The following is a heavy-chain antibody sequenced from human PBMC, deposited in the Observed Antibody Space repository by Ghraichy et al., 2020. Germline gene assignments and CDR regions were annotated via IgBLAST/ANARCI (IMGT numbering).Heavy chain of an antibody. CDR1: CGSIGSYY. V-gene: IGHV4-59*01. J-gene: IGHJ6*02. CDR3: ARDRGGNSGSYYYGMDV. D-gene: IGHD4-23*01. Sequence: SETLSLTCTVSCGSIGSYYLSWIRQPPGKGLEWIGFIYYTGNTSYNPSLKRRAPISQDTSKSQFSLKLSAVTAADTAIYYCARDRGGNSGSYYYGMDVWGQGTTVTVSS. CDR2: IYYTGNT.